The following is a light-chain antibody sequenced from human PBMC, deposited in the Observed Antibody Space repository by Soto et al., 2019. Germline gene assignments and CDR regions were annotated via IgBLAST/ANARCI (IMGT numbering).Light chain of an antibody. CDR1: QVIISR. CDR3: QQADRFPLP. J-gene: IGKJ5*01. Sequence: IQLNQSPSSVSASVGARVIITCRASQVIISRYLAWYQQKPGKAPKLLIYATSSLQIGGPSRVSASGSRANFTPTISSLQPEDFATYYCQQADRFPLPFGQGTRLEIK. V-gene: IGKV1-12*01. CDR2: ATS.